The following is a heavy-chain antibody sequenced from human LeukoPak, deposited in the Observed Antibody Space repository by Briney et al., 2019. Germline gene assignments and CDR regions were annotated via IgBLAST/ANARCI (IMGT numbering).Heavy chain of an antibody. CDR1: GVTFSSYA. V-gene: IGHV3-23*01. Sequence: SGGSLRLSCAASGVTFSSYAMSWVRQAPGKGLEWVSGISGSGGTTYYADSVKGRFTISRDNSKNTLYLQMNSLRAEDTAVYYCAKTREWDSYYYMDVWGKGTTVTVSS. J-gene: IGHJ6*03. CDR2: ISGSGGTT. D-gene: IGHD3-3*01. CDR3: AKTREWDSYYYMDV.